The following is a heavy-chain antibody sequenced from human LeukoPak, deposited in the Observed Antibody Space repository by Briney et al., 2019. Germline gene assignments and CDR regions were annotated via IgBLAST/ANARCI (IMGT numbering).Heavy chain of an antibody. CDR1: GFTFSSYS. CDR3: ARAGFTFSDYFGSFFDC. D-gene: IGHD3-10*01. J-gene: IGHJ5*01. V-gene: IGHV3-21*06. Sequence: GGSLRLSCAASGFTFSSYSMNWGRQAPGKGLGWVSAISSSSSYIYYADSVKGRFTISRDNSKNSLYLQMNSLRAEDTAVYYCARAGFTFSDYFGSFFDCWGQGTLVTVSS. CDR2: ISSSSSYI.